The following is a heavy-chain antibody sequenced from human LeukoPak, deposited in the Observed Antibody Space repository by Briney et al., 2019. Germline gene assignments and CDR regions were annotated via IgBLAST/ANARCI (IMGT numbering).Heavy chain of an antibody. CDR2: ISAYNGNT. V-gene: IGHV1-18*04. D-gene: IGHD3-10*01. CDR1: GYTFTSYY. Sequence: ASVKVSCKASGYTFTSYYMHWVRQAPGQGLEWMGWISAYNGNTNYAQKLQGRVTMTTDTSTSTAYMELRSLRSDDTAVYYCVGSYGSGSYYGDYWGQGTLVTVSS. CDR3: VGSYGSGSYYGDY. J-gene: IGHJ4*02.